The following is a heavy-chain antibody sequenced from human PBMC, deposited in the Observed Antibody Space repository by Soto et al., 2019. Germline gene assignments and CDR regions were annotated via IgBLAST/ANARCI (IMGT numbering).Heavy chain of an antibody. CDR1: GYTFTSYY. J-gene: IGHJ4*02. CDR2: INPSGGST. CDR3: ARNWAILGSGATCYAY. D-gene: IGHD2-15*01. V-gene: IGHV1-46*01. Sequence: ASVKVSCKASGYTFTSYYMHWVRQAPGQGLEWMGIINPSGGSTSYAQKFQGRVTMTRDTSTSTVYMELSSLRSEDTAVYYCARNWAILGSGATCYAYGGQGTLVTVSS.